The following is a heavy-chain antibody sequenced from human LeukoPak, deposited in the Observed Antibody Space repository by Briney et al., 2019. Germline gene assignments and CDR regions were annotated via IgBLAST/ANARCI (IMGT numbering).Heavy chain of an antibody. V-gene: IGHV3-23*01. D-gene: IGHD5-12*01. CDR1: GFTFSNYS. CDR2: ISGSGGST. Sequence: GGSLRLSCAASGFTFSNYSMNWVRQTPGKGLEWVSAISGSGGSTYYADSVKGRFTISRDNSKNTLYLQMNSLRAEDTAVYYCAKDSVATYMDRGYYYYYMDVWGKGTTVTVSS. J-gene: IGHJ6*03. CDR3: AKDSVATYMDRGYYYYYMDV.